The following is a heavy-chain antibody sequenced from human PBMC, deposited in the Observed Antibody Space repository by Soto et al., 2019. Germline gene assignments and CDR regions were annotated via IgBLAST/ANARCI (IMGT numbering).Heavy chain of an antibody. Sequence: LRLSCAASGFTFSSYSMNWVRQAPGKGLEWVSSISSSSSYIYYADSVKGRFTISRDNAKNSLYLQMNSLRAEDTAVYYCAIPPHGDYGFDIWGQGAMVTVSS. D-gene: IGHD4-17*01. CDR3: AIPPHGDYGFDI. CDR1: GFTFSSYS. J-gene: IGHJ3*02. CDR2: ISSSSSYI. V-gene: IGHV3-21*01.